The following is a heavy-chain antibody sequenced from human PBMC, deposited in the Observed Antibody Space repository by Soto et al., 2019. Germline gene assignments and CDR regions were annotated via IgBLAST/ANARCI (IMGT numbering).Heavy chain of an antibody. CDR2: INPNSGGT. V-gene: IGHV1-2*02. D-gene: IGHD4-17*01. Sequence: ASVKVSCKSSGYTFTGYYMHCVRQAPGQGLEWMGWINPNSGGTNYAQKFQGRVTMTRDTSISTAYMELSRLRSDDTAVYYCARDPADYGGNTDAFDIWGQGTMVTVSS. CDR3: ARDPADYGGNTDAFDI. J-gene: IGHJ3*02. CDR1: GYTFTGYY.